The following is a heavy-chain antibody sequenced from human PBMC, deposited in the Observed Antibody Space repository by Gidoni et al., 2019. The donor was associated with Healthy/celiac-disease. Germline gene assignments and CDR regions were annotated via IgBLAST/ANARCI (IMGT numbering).Heavy chain of an antibody. D-gene: IGHD3-22*01. V-gene: IGHV4-31*03. CDR3: ARVRYDSSIKIASRRYFDL. Sequence: QVQLQESGPGLVKPSQTLSLTCTVSGGSISSGGYYWSWIRQHPGKGLEWIGYIYYSGSTYYNPSLKSRVTISVDTSKNQFSLKLSSVTAADTAVYYCARVRYDSSIKIASRRYFDLWGRGTLVTVSS. CDR1: GGSISSGGYY. J-gene: IGHJ2*01. CDR2: IYYSGST.